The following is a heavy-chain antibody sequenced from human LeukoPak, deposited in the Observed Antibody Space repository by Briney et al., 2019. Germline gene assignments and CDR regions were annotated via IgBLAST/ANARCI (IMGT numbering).Heavy chain of an antibody. CDR3: AKDVERLDYFDY. Sequence: GGSLRLSCAASGFTFDDYAMHWVRQAPGKGLEWVSGISWNSGSIGYADSVKGRFTISRDNAKNSLYLLMNSLRVEDTAVYYCAKDVERLDYFDYWGQGTLVTVSS. CDR1: GFTFDDYA. CDR2: ISWNSGSI. J-gene: IGHJ4*02. D-gene: IGHD3-9*01. V-gene: IGHV3-9*01.